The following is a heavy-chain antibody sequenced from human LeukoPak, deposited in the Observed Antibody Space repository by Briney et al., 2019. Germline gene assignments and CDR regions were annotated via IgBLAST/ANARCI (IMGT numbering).Heavy chain of an antibody. CDR2: IYYSGST. Sequence: SETLSLTCTVSGGSISSSSYYWGWIRQPPGKGLEWIGSIYYSGSTYYNPSLKSRVTISVDTSKNQYSLKLSSVTAADTAVYYCAKHYDFWSGTFDYWGQGTLVTVSS. CDR3: AKHYDFWSGTFDY. V-gene: IGHV4-39*01. D-gene: IGHD3-3*01. CDR1: GGSISSSSYY. J-gene: IGHJ4*02.